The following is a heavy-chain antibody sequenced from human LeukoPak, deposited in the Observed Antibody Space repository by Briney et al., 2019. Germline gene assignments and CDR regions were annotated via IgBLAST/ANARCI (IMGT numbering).Heavy chain of an antibody. J-gene: IGHJ4*02. CDR2: ITNSGGDT. D-gene: IGHD3-10*01. V-gene: IGHV3-23*01. CDR1: GFTFSRYA. CDR3: AKGSDSSRPYHFDY. Sequence: GGSLRLSCAASGFTFSRYAMIWVRQAPGKGLEWVSAITNSGGDTYHADSVKGRFTISRDNSENTLYMQMNSLRVEHTAVYYCAKGSDSSRPYHFDYWGQGTLVTVSS.